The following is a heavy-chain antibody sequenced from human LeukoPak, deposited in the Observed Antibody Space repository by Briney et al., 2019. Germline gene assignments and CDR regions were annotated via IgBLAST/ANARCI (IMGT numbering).Heavy chain of an antibody. CDR3: ARAPYYYYMDV. V-gene: IGHV4-59*01. J-gene: IGHJ6*03. CDR1: GGSISSYY. Sequence: SETLSLTCTVSGGSISSYYWSWIRQPPGKGLEWIGYIYYSGSTNCNPSLKSRVTISVDTSKNQFSLKLSSVTAADTAVYYCARAPYYYYMDVWGKGTTVTVSS. CDR2: IYYSGST.